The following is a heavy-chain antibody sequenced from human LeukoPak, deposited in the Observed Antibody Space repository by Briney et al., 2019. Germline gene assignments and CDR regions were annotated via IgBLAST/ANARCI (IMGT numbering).Heavy chain of an antibody. CDR2: IYHSGST. D-gene: IGHD4/OR15-4a*01. Sequence: SETLSLTCTVSGGSISSYYWSWIRQPAGKGLEWIGRIYHSGSTYYNPSLKSRVTISLDKSKNQFSLKLTSVTAADTAVYYCARVGALLPFDYWGQGILVTVSS. V-gene: IGHV4-4*07. CDR3: ARVGALLPFDY. CDR1: GGSISSYY. J-gene: IGHJ4*02.